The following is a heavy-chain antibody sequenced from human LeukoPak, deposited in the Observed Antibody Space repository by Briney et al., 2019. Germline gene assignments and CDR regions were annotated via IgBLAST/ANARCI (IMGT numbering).Heavy chain of an antibody. CDR2: INPSGGST. V-gene: IGHV1-46*01. D-gene: IGHD2-15*01. CDR3: ARYTAVVVVAATHNWFDP. J-gene: IGHJ5*02. CDR1: GYTFTGYY. Sequence: ASVKVSCKASGYTFTGYYMHWVRQAPGQGLEWMGIINPSGGSTSYAQKFQGRVTITADKSTSTAYMELSSLRSEDTAVYYCARYTAVVVVAATHNWFDPWGQGTLVTVSS.